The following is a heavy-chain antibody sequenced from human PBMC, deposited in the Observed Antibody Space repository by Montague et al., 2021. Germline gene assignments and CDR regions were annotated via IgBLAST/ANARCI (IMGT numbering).Heavy chain of an antibody. Sequence: SLRLSCAASGFTFSSSEMIWVRQAPGKGLQWLACISLNGSPIPYADSVKGRFTISRDNAKNSLYLQMNSLRAEDTALYYCARDRDFADGNWGYYFDFWGQGTMVTVSS. CDR3: ARDRDFADGNWGYYFDF. J-gene: IGHJ4*02. V-gene: IGHV3-48*03. D-gene: IGHD7-27*01. CDR2: ISLNGSPI. CDR1: GFTFSSSE.